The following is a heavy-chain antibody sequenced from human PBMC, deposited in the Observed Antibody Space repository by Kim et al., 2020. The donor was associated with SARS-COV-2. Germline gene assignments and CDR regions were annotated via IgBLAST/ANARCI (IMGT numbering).Heavy chain of an antibody. CDR3: ARDGVSTSGYDY. J-gene: IGHJ4*02. V-gene: IGHV1-69*13. CDR1: GSTFRSYA. Sequence: SVKVSCKASGSTFRSYAISWVRQAPGQGLEWMGGIIPIFGTTNYAQKFQGRVTITADASTSTAYMELSSLRSEDTAVYYCARDGVSTSGYDYWGQGTLVTVSS. CDR2: IIPIFGTT. D-gene: IGHD2-2*01.